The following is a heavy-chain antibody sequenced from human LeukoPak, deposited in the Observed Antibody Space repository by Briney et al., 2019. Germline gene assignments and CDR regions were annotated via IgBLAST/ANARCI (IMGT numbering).Heavy chain of an antibody. D-gene: IGHD4-17*01. CDR1: GFTFSSYA. J-gene: IGHJ4*02. V-gene: IGHV3-30-3*02. Sequence: GGSLRLSCAASGFTFSSYAMHWVRQAPGKGLEWVAVISYDGSNKYYADAVKGRFTISRDNSKNMLYLQMNSLRAEDTAVYYCAKPFNPGRTPLTTYFDYWGQGTLVTVSS. CDR3: AKPFNPGRTPLTTYFDY. CDR2: ISYDGSNK.